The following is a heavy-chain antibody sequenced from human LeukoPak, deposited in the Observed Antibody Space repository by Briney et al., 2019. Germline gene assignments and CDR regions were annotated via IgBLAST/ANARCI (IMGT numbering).Heavy chain of an antibody. D-gene: IGHD5-12*01. CDR1: GGSITSGPYS. Sequence: SQTLSLTCAVSGGSITSGPYSWSWIRQPLGKGLEWIGFIYYSGSTYYNPSLKSRVTISVDRSKNQFSLRLSSVTAADTAVYYCARVRGYLSSYYFDYWGQGTLVTVSS. V-gene: IGHV4-30-2*01. CDR2: IYYSGST. CDR3: ARVRGYLSSYYFDY. J-gene: IGHJ4*02.